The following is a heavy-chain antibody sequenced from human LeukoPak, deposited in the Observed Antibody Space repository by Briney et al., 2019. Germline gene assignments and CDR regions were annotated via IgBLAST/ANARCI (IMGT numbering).Heavy chain of an antibody. CDR2: ISTSGST. CDR3: AREARGYSYNDAFDI. J-gene: IGHJ3*02. CDR1: GGSISSSSYY. Sequence: AQTLSLTCTLSGGSISSSSYYWGWIRQPAGKGLEWFVRISTSGSTNCNPSLKSRVTISVDTSKNQFSLKLSSVTAADTAVYYCAREARGYSYNDAFDIWGQGTMVTVSS. D-gene: IGHD5-18*01. V-gene: IGHV4-61*02.